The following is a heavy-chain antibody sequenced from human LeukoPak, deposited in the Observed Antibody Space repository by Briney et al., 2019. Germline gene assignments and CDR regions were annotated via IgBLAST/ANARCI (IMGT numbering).Heavy chain of an antibody. V-gene: IGHV4-34*01. CDR1: GGSFSGYY. CDR3: ARLAKQWLVPRGDWFVP. Sequence: SETLSLTCAVYGGSFSGYYWSWIRQPPGKGLEWIGEINHSGSTNYNPSLKSRVTISVDTSKNQFSLKLSSVTAADTAVYYCARLAKQWLVPRGDWFVPWGQGTLVTVSS. D-gene: IGHD6-19*01. J-gene: IGHJ5*02. CDR2: INHSGST.